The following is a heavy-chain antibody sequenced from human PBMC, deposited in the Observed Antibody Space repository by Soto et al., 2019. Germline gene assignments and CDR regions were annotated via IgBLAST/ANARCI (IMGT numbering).Heavy chain of an antibody. CDR3: ARVRIVGAREIDF. CDR2: ISGYNGDI. J-gene: IGHJ4*02. CDR1: GYTFNRHG. V-gene: IGHV1-18*04. D-gene: IGHD1-26*01. Sequence: GASVKVSCKASGYTFNRHGITWVRQAPGQGLEWMGWISGYNGDINYEQKLQGRVTLSSDTLTSTVYLELKSLRFDDTAVYYCARVRIVGAREIDFWGQGTLDTVSS.